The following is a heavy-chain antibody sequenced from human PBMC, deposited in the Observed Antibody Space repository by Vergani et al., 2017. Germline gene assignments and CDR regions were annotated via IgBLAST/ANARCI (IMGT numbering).Heavy chain of an antibody. V-gene: IGHV4-39*01. J-gene: IGHJ5*02. CDR3: ARHSTVEWLVKLEWIVP. D-gene: IGHD6-19*01. CDR2: IYYSGST. CDR1: GASIRSSNYY. Sequence: QLQLQESGPGLVKPSATLSLTCSVSGASIRSSNYYWGWIRQPPGKGLEWIASIYYSGSTYYNPSLKSRVTISVDTSKNQFSLKLSSVTAADTAVYFCARHSTVEWLVKLEWIVPWGQGILVTVSS.